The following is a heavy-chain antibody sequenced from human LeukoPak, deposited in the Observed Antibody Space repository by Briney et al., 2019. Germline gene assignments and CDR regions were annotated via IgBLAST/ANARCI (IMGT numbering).Heavy chain of an antibody. CDR2: IIPILGIA. V-gene: IGHV1-69*04. CDR1: GGTFSSYA. CDR3: ARDGDTAMVTFDY. J-gene: IGHJ4*02. Sequence: SVKVSCKASGGTFSSYAISWVRQAPGQGLEWMGRIIPILGIANYAQKFQGRVTITADKSTSTAYMELSSLRSEDTAVYYCARDGDTAMVTFDYWGQGTLVTVSS. D-gene: IGHD5-18*01.